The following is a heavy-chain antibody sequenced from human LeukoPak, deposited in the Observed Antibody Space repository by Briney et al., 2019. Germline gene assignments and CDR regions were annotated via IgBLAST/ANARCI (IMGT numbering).Heavy chain of an antibody. D-gene: IGHD3-22*01. Sequence: GGSLRLSCAASGFTFTNYAMDWVRQAPGKGLEWVSAISGSGGSTYYADSVRGRFTISRDTSKNTLDLQMNSLRAEDTAVYYCAKGSGDSTGYYYAYYYYYMDVWGKGTTVTVSS. CDR3: AKGSGDSTGYYYAYYYYYMDV. CDR2: ISGSGGST. CDR1: GFTFTNYA. J-gene: IGHJ6*03. V-gene: IGHV3-23*01.